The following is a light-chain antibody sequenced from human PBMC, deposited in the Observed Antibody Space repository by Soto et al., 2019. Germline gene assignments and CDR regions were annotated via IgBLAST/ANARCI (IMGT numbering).Light chain of an antibody. CDR2: SDD. Sequence: QAVVTQPPSASGTPGQRVTISCSGSSSNIGSNAVSWYQHFPGTAPKVLIYSDDQRPSGVPDRFSGSKSGNAASLTISGLQAEDEADYYCCSYAGFYTLLFGGGTKLTVL. J-gene: IGLJ3*02. V-gene: IGLV1-44*01. CDR3: CSYAGFYTLL. CDR1: SSNIGSNA.